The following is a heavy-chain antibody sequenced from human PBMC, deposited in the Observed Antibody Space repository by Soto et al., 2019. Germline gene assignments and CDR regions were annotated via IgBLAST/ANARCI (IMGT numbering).Heavy chain of an antibody. D-gene: IGHD3-22*01. J-gene: IGHJ4*02. CDR2: IIPILGIA. CDR1: GGTFSSYA. CDR3: ARGLPYYYDSSGYGHFDY. V-gene: IGHV1-69*04. Sequence: SVKVSCKASGGTFSSYAISWVRQAPGQGLEWMERIIPILGIANYAQKFQGRVTITADKSTSTAYMELSSLRSEDTAVYYCARGLPYYYDSSGYGHFDYWGQGTLVTVSS.